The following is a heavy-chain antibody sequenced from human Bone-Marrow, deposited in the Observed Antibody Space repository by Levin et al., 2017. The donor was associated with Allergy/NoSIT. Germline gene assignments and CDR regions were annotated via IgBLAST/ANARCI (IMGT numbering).Heavy chain of an antibody. V-gene: IGHV3-30-3*01. J-gene: IGHJ5*02. D-gene: IGHD1-26*01. CDR3: ARASPGGIVGATNWFDP. CDR1: GFTFSSYA. CDR2: ISYDGSNK. Sequence: LSLTCAASGFTFSSYAMHWVRQAPGKGLEWVAVISYDGSNKYYADSVKGRFTISRDNSKNTLYLQMNSLRAEDTAVYYCARASPGGIVGATNWFDPWGQGTLVTVSS.